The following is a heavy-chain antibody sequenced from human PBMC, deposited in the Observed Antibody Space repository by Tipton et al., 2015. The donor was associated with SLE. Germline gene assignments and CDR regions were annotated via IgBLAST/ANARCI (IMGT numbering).Heavy chain of an antibody. Sequence: SLRLSCAASGFTFSSYAMHWVRQAPGKGLEWVAVISYDGSNKYYADSVKGRFTISRDNSKNTLYLQMNSLRAEDTAVYYCAKDTLGYCTGGVRFIFDYWGQGTLVTVSS. CDR3: AKDTLGYCTGGVRFIFDY. V-gene: IGHV3-30*04. CDR1: GFTFSSYA. J-gene: IGHJ4*02. D-gene: IGHD2-8*02. CDR2: ISYDGSNK.